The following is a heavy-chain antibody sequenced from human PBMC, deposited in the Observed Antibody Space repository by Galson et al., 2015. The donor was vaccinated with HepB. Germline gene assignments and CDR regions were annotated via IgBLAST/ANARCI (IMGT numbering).Heavy chain of an antibody. J-gene: IGHJ6*02. V-gene: IGHV1-69*13. Sequence: SVKVSCKASGGTFSSYAISWVRQAPGQGLEWMGGIIPIFGTANYAQKFQGRVTITADESTSTAYMELSSLRSEDTAVYYCARDLIVCSSTSCYGGVGGMDVWGQGTTVTVSS. D-gene: IGHD2-2*01. CDR2: IIPIFGTA. CDR1: GGTFSSYA. CDR3: ARDLIVCSSTSCYGGVGGMDV.